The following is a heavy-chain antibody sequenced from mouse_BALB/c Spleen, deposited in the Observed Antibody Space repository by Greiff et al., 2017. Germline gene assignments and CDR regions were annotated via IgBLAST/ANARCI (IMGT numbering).Heavy chain of an antibody. Sequence: EVKLMESGGGLVKPGGSLKLSCAASGFTFSSYTMSWVRQTPEKRLEWVATISSGGSYTYYPDSVKGRFTISRDNAKNTLYLQMSSLKSEDTAMYYCTREVYDVGYYYAMDYWGQGTSVTVSS. J-gene: IGHJ4*01. CDR3: TREVYDVGYYYAMDY. D-gene: IGHD2-14*01. CDR1: GFTFSSYT. V-gene: IGHV5-6-4*01. CDR2: ISSGGSYT.